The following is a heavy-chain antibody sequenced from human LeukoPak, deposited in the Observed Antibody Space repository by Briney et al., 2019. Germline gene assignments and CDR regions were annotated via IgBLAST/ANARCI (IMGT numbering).Heavy chain of an antibody. J-gene: IGHJ4*02. CDR1: GYTLTELS. Sequence: ASVKVSCKVSGYTLTELSMHWVRQAPGKGLEWMGGFDPEDGETIYAQKFQGRVTMTEDTSTDTAYMELSSLRSEDTAVYYCARRPLDRGRLDYWGQGTLVTVSS. CDR3: ARRPLDRGRLDY. V-gene: IGHV1-24*01. CDR2: FDPEDGET. D-gene: IGHD3-10*01.